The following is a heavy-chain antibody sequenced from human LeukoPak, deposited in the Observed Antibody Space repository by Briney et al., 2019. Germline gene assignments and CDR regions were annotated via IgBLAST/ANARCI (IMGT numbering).Heavy chain of an antibody. Sequence: SETLSLTCIVSGDSISSYYWSWIRQPPGKGLEWIGYIYTSGGTNYIPSLKGRVTISIDTSKNQFSLKLSSVTAADSAVYYCARLTRLSTSPDRYYLDYWGQGTLVTVSS. D-gene: IGHD6-6*01. CDR1: GDSISSYY. CDR2: IYTSGGT. J-gene: IGHJ4*02. CDR3: ARLTRLSTSPDRYYLDY. V-gene: IGHV4-4*09.